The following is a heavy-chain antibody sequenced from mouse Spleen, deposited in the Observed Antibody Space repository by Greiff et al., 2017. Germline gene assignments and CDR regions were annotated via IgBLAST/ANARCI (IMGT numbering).Heavy chain of an antibody. V-gene: IGHV3-6*01. CDR3: ATSTMITTGAFDY. D-gene: IGHD2-4*01. J-gene: IGHJ2*01. Sequence: EVKLQESGPGLVKPSQSLSLTCSVTGYSITSGYYWNWIRQFPGNKLEWMGYISYDGSNNYNPSLKNRISITRDTSKNQFFLKLNSVTTEDTATYYCATSTMITTGAFDYWGQGTTLTVSS. CDR2: ISYDGSN. CDR1: GYSITSGYY.